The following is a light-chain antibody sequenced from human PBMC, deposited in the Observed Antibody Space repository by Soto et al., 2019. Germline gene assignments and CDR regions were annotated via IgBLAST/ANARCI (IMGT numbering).Light chain of an antibody. J-gene: IGLJ1*01. CDR2: EVS. CDR3: SSYTSSSRYV. CDR1: SSDVGGYNY. V-gene: IGLV2-14*01. Sequence: QSALTQPASVSGSPGQSITISCTVTSSDVGGYNYVSWYQQHPGKAPKLMIYEVSNRPSGVSNRFSGSKSGNTASLTISGLQAEDEADYYCSSYTSSSRYVFGTGTKVTV.